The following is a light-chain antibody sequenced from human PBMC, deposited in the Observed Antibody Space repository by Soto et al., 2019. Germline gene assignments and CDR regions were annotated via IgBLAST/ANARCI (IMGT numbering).Light chain of an antibody. CDR2: GVS. CDR3: QQYDNWPPWT. CDR1: ESVGSH. V-gene: IGKV3-15*01. Sequence: DTVMTQSPATLSVSPGETATLSCRASESVGSHLAWYQQKAGQAPRLLIYGVSTRATGIPSRFRGIGSETDFTLTISSLQSEDSAIYYCQQYDNWPPWTFSQGTKVE. J-gene: IGKJ1*01.